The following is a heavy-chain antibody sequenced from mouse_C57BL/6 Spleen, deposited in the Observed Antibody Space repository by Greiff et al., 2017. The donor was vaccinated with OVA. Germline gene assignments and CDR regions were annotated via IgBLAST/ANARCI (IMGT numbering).Heavy chain of an antibody. CDR2: IDPENGDT. Sequence: VQLQQSGAELVRPGASVKLSCTASGFNIKDDYMHWVKQRPEQGLEWIGWIDPENGDTEYASKFQGKATITADTSSHTAYLQLSSLTSEDTAVYYCTDDGYLAWFAYWGQGTLVTVSA. D-gene: IGHD2-3*01. CDR3: TDDGYLAWFAY. CDR1: GFNIKDDY. J-gene: IGHJ3*01. V-gene: IGHV14-4*01.